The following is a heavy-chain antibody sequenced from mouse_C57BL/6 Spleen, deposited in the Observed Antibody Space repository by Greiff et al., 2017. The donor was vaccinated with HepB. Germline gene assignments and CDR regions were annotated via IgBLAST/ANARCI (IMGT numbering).Heavy chain of an antibody. Sequence: EVMLVESGGGLVKPGGSLKLSCAASGFTFSDYGMHWVRQAPEKGLEWVAYISSGSSTIYYADTVKGRFTISRDNAKNTLFLQMTSLRSEDTAMYYCARGRDYYGSSSFAYWGQGTLVTVSA. V-gene: IGHV5-17*01. J-gene: IGHJ3*01. CDR2: ISSGSSTI. CDR3: ARGRDYYGSSSFAY. CDR1: GFTFSDYG. D-gene: IGHD1-1*01.